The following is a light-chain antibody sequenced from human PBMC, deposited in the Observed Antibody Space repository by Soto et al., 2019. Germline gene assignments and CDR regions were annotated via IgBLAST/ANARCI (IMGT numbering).Light chain of an antibody. Sequence: EIVLTQSPGTLSLSPGERATLSCRAGQSVSSSYLAWYQQKPGQAPRLLIYGASSRATGIPDRFSGSGSGTDFTLTISRLEPEDFAVYYCQQYGSSLVAFGQGTKVDIK. CDR3: QQYGSSLVA. CDR1: QSVSSSY. CDR2: GAS. V-gene: IGKV3-20*01. J-gene: IGKJ1*01.